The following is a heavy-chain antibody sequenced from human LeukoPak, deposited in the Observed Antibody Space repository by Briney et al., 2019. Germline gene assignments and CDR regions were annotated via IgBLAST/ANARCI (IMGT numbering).Heavy chain of an antibody. CDR2: INSRGNTV. CDR1: GFTFNTYN. J-gene: IGHJ4*02. V-gene: IGHV3-48*04. D-gene: IGHD5-24*01. CDR3: ARDEAWLPDY. Sequence: GGSLRLSCAASGFTFNTYNMNWVRQAPGKGLEWLSYINSRGNTVYYADSVKGRFTVSRDNAKNLMYLQMDSLRAEDTAIYYCARDEAWLPDYWGQGTLVTVSS.